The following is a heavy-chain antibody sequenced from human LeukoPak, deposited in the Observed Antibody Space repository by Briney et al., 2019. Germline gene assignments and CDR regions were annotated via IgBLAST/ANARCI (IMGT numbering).Heavy chain of an antibody. V-gene: IGHV1-18*04. D-gene: IGHD2-2*01. J-gene: IGHJ4*02. CDR2: ISAYNGNT. CDR3: ARVGGYQLHDPHFDY. CDR1: GFTFTGYY. Sequence: MPGGSLRLSCAASGFTFTGYYMHWVRQAPGQGLEWMGWISAYNGNTNYTQKLQGRVTMTTDTSTSTAYMELRSLRSDDTAVYYCARVGGYQLHDPHFDYWGQGTLVTVSS.